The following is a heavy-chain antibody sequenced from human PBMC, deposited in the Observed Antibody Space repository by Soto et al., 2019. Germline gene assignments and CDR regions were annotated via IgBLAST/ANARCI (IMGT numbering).Heavy chain of an antibody. Sequence: GGSLRLSCVASGFKFSNYAMSWVRQAPGKGLEWVSLISATGGGTYYADSVKGRFTISRDNSHNTLYLQVHSLTAEDTAVYYCAKDRRAGGNSAFYFDFWGQGAQVTVSS. CDR1: GFKFSNYA. V-gene: IGHV3-23*01. CDR2: ISATGGGT. CDR3: AKDRRAGGNSAFYFDF. D-gene: IGHD3-16*01. J-gene: IGHJ4*02.